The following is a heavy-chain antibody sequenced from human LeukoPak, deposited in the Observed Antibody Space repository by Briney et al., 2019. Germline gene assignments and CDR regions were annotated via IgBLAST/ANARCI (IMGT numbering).Heavy chain of an antibody. CDR2: INAGNGNT. D-gene: IGHD3-22*01. CDR3: ARTYYYDSSGYPYAFDI. J-gene: IGHJ3*02. V-gene: IGHV1-3*01. CDR1: GYTFTSYA. Sequence: ASVKVSCKASGYTFTSYAMHWVRQAPGQRLEWMGWINAGNGNTKYSQKFQARVTTTRDTSASTAYVELSSLRSEDTAVYYCARTYYYDSSGYPYAFDIWGQGTMVTVSS.